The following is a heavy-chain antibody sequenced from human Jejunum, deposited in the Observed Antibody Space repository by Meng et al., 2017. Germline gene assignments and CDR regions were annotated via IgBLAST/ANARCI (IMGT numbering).Heavy chain of an antibody. J-gene: IGHJ4*02. CDR1: GFTFRSNA. D-gene: IGHD6-13*01. V-gene: IGHV3-23*01. Sequence: GGSLRLSCAASGFTFRSNAMSWVRQAPGKGLEWVSAINGGGDSTYYADSVKGRFTISRDNTKNTLYVQMNSLRADDTAVYYCARDLGPIILAGGTFFDSWGQGTLVTVSS. CDR3: ARDLGPIILAGGTFFDS. CDR2: INGGGDST.